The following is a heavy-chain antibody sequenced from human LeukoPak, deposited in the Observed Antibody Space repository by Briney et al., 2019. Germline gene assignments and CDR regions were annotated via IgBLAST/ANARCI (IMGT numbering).Heavy chain of an antibody. CDR3: ARHYQGDILTGWGHYYYYYMDV. Sequence: PSETLSLTCTVSGGSFSSNSYYWGWIRQPPGKGLEWIGSLYYSGSTYYNPSLKSRVTISVDTSKNQFSLKLSSVTAADTAVYYCARHYQGDILTGWGHYYYYYMDVWGKGTTVTTSS. V-gene: IGHV4-39*01. CDR1: GGSFSSNSYY. CDR2: LYYSGST. D-gene: IGHD3-9*01. J-gene: IGHJ6*03.